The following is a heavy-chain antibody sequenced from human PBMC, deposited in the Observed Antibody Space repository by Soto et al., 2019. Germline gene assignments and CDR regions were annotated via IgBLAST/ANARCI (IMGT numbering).Heavy chain of an antibody. D-gene: IGHD3-3*01. CDR1: GASISSGGYY. V-gene: IGHV4-31*03. CDR3: ARGITVFGVVHRFDP. J-gene: IGHJ5*02. CDR2: IYYSRST. Sequence: PSETLSLTCTVSGASISSGGYYWSWLRHHPGKGLEWIGYIYYSRSTYYDPSLESRLTISVDTSKNQFSLRLNSVTAADTAVYYCARGITVFGVVHRFDPWGQGTLVTVSS.